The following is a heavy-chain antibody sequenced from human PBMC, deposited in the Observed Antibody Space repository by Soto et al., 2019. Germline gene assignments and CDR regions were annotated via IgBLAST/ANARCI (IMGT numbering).Heavy chain of an antibody. J-gene: IGHJ5*02. D-gene: IGHD2-15*01. Sequence: SETLSLTCAVSGYSISSGYYWGWIRQPPGKGLEWIGSIYHSGSTYYNPSLKSRVTISVDTSKNQFSLKLSSVTAADTAVYYCAKNVVRLPMYNWFDPWGQGTLVTVSS. CDR3: AKNVVRLPMYNWFDP. V-gene: IGHV4-38-2*01. CDR2: IYHSGST. CDR1: GYSISSGYY.